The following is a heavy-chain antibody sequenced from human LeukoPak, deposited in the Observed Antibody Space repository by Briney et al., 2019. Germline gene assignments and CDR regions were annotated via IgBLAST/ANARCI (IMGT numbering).Heavy chain of an antibody. Sequence: PSETLSLTCTASGGSISSSSYYWGWIRQPPGKGLEWIGSIYYSGSTYYNPSLKSRVTISVDTSKNQFSLKLSSVTAADTAVYYCARTPAKNWNYDFPFDSWGQGTLVTVSS. D-gene: IGHD1-7*01. CDR1: GGSISSSSYY. J-gene: IGHJ4*02. CDR3: ARTPAKNWNYDFPFDS. V-gene: IGHV4-39*01. CDR2: IYYSGST.